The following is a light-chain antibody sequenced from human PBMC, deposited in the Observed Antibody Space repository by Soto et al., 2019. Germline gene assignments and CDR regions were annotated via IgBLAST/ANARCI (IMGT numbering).Light chain of an antibody. CDR2: GAS. CDR1: QSVSSD. J-gene: IGKJ5*01. V-gene: IGKV3-15*01. CDR3: QQYNNWPPT. Sequence: EIVMTQSPATLSVSPGDRATLSCRASQSVSSDLAWYQQKPGQAPRILIYGASTRAIGIPARFSGSGSGTECTLTISSLQSEDFAVYYCQQYNNWPPTLGQGTRLEIK.